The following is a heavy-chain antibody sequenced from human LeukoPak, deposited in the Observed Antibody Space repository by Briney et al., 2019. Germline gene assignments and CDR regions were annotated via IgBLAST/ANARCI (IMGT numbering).Heavy chain of an antibody. CDR1: GGSMSSYY. J-gene: IGHJ4*02. V-gene: IGHV4-59*13. CDR3: ARSAGSTWGTDS. D-gene: IGHD6-13*01. CDR2: MYYSGAS. Sequence: TSETLSLTCTVSGGSMSSYYWSWIRQPPGKGLEYIGYMYYSGASKYNPSLKSRVTISLDTFKNQFSLRLNSVTAADTAVYYCARSAGSTWGTDSWGQGTLVTVSS.